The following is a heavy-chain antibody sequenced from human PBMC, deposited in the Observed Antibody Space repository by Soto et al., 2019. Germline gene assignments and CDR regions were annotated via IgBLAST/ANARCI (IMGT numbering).Heavy chain of an antibody. D-gene: IGHD3-10*01. Sequence: GGSLRLSCAASGFTVSSNYMSWVRQAPGKGLEWVSVIYSGGSTYYADSVKGRFTISRDNSKNTLFLQMNSLRAEDTAVYYCARVGDHYGMGVWGQGTTVTDSS. CDR3: ARVGDHYGMGV. CDR2: IYSGGST. V-gene: IGHV3-66*01. J-gene: IGHJ6*02. CDR1: GFTVSSNY.